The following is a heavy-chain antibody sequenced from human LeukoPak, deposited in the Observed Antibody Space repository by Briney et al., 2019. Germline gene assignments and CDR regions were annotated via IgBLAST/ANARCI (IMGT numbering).Heavy chain of an antibody. CDR2: INHSGST. J-gene: IGHJ4*02. CDR1: GGSFSGYY. Sequence: SETLSLTCAVYGGSFSGYYWSWIRQPPGKGLGWIGEINHSGSTNYNPSLKSRVTISVDTSKNQFSLKLSSVTAADTAVYYCARPGIAREDRGTFDYWGQGTLVTVSS. D-gene: IGHD6-13*01. V-gene: IGHV4-34*01. CDR3: ARPGIAREDRGTFDY.